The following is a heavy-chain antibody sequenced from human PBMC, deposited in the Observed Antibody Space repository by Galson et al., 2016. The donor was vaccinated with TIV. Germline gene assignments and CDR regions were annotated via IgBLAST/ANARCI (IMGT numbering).Heavy chain of an antibody. CDR3: AKVRGSYEAFDY. J-gene: IGHJ4*02. V-gene: IGHV3-23*01. Sequence: SLRLSCAATGFRFYAFEMSWVRQAPGKGLEWVSAISPGATNKYYADSVKGRFTVTRDNSDNTLFLHMDRLKVEDTAMYYCAKVRGSYEAFDYWGQGVLVTVSS. D-gene: IGHD5-12*01. CDR1: GFRFYAFE. CDR2: ISPGATNK.